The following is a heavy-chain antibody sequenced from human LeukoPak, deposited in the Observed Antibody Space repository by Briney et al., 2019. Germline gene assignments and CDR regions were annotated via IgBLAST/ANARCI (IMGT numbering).Heavy chain of an antibody. CDR1: GGSISSYY. D-gene: IGHD6-13*01. J-gene: IGHJ5*02. V-gene: IGHV4-4*09. Sequence: PSETLSLTCTVSGGSISSYYWSWIRQPPGKGLEWIGYIYTSGSTNYNPSLKSRVTISVDTSKTQFSLKLSSVTAADTAVYYCARGEQLLDNWFDPWGQGTLVTVSS. CDR2: IYTSGST. CDR3: ARGEQLLDNWFDP.